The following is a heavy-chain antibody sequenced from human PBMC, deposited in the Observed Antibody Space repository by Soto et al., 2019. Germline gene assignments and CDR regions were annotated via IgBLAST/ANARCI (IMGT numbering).Heavy chain of an antibody. Sequence: SETLSLTCTVSGGSISSYYWSWIRQPPGKPLEWIGNIYDSGSTNYNPSLKSRVTISIDTSKSQFSLRLSSVTAADTAVFYCARALLTGVFDYWGQGSLVTVSS. CDR3: ARALLTGVFDY. J-gene: IGHJ4*02. CDR1: GGSISSYY. CDR2: IYDSGST. V-gene: IGHV4-59*01. D-gene: IGHD7-27*01.